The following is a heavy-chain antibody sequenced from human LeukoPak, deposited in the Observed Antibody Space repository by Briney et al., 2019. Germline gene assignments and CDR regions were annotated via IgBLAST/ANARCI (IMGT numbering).Heavy chain of an antibody. CDR1: GDSISSGSYF. CDR2: FHTSGGT. Sequence: ASQTLSLTCTVSGDSISSGSYFWSWVRQPAGKALEWIGRFHTSGGTNYNPSFESRVTISVDTSKNQFSLKLTSVTAADTAVYYCASTVFGVTYNWFDPWGQGTLVTVSS. J-gene: IGHJ5*02. V-gene: IGHV4-61*02. CDR3: ASTVFGVTYNWFDP. D-gene: IGHD3-3*01.